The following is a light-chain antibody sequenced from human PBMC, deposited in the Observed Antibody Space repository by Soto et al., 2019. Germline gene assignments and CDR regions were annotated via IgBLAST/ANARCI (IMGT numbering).Light chain of an antibody. CDR3: QQYDNWPPYT. J-gene: IGKJ2*01. CDR1: QSVTRN. Sequence: ETVMTQSPVTLSVSPGETATLSCRASQSVTRNLAWYQQKPDQPPRLLIYGASTRATGIPARFSGSGSGTEFTLTITSLQSEDFAVYYCQQYDNWPPYTFGQGTKLEIK. V-gene: IGKV3-15*01. CDR2: GAS.